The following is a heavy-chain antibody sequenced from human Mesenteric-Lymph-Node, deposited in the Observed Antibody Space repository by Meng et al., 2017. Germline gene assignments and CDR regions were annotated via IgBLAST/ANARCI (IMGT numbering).Heavy chain of an antibody. J-gene: IGHJ4*02. D-gene: IGHD6-13*01. CDR3: AKVHDSTWQFDY. Sequence: GESLKISCAASGFTFSSYGMHWVRQAPGKGLEWVAVIWYDGSNKYYADSVKGRFSISRDNSENTLYLQMNSLTAEDTAVYYCAKVHDSTWQFDYWGQGTLVTVSS. CDR1: GFTFSSYG. CDR2: IWYDGSNK. V-gene: IGHV3-33*06.